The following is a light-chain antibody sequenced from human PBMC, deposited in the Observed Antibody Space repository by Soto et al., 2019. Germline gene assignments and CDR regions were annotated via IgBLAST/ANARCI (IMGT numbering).Light chain of an antibody. CDR3: QHYNSYSEA. J-gene: IGKJ1*01. Sequence: DIHMTQSASTLSGSVGDRFTITYRASQTISSWLAWYQQKPGKAPKLLIYKASTLKSGVPSRFSGSGSGTEFTLTISSLQPDDFETYYCQHYNSYSEAFGQGTKVDIK. CDR1: QTISSW. CDR2: KAS. V-gene: IGKV1-5*03.